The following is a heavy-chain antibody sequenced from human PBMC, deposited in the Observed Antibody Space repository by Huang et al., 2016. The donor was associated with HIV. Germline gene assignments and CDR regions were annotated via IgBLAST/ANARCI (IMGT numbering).Heavy chain of an antibody. CDR1: GGSFTNFY. CDR2: INNGGRT. Sequence: QQQLQQWGAGLLKPSETLSLTCAVYGGSFTNFYWGWIRPPPGKGLEWIGEINNGGRTQYSPSLKSRVTISWDTSKNQVSLKLTSVSAADTAVYYCVRGPRYVSADWYARLRNYWFFDLWGRGSLVSVSS. D-gene: IGHD3-9*01. CDR3: VRGPRYVSADWYARLRNYWFFDL. V-gene: IGHV4-34*01. J-gene: IGHJ2*01.